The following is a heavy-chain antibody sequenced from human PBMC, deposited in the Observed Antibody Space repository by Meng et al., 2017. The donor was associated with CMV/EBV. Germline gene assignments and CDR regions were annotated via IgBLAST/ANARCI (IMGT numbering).Heavy chain of an antibody. J-gene: IGHJ4*02. CDR1: GFTFSSYS. D-gene: IGHD6-19*01. Sequence: GGSLRLSCAASGFTFSSYSMNWVRQAPGKGLEWVSYISSSSSTIYYADSVKGRFTISRDNAKNSLNLQMNSLRAEDTAVYYCARAVAGTAGDSDYWGQGTLVTVSS. V-gene: IGHV3-48*04. CDR2: ISSSSSTI. CDR3: ARAVAGTAGDSDY.